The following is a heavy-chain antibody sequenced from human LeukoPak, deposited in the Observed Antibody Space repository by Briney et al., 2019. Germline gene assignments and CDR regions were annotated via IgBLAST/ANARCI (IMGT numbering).Heavy chain of an antibody. D-gene: IGHD3-10*01. CDR1: GYTFTGYY. J-gene: IGHJ6*03. Sequence: ASVKVPCKTSGYTFTGYYMHWVRQAPGQGLEWMGWINPNSGGTNYAQKFQGRVTMTRDTSISTAYMELSRLRSDDTAVYYCARNGRGGSGSYSGYYMDVWGKGTTVTVSS. CDR3: ARNGRGGSGSYSGYYMDV. V-gene: IGHV1-2*02. CDR2: INPNSGGT.